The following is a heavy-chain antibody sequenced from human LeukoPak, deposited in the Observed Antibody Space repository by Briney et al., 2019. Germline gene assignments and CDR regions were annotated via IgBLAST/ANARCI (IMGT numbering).Heavy chain of an antibody. J-gene: IGHJ6*03. Sequence: GGSLRLSCAASGFTFSSYWMSWVRQAPGKGLEWVANIKQDGSKKYYVDSVKGRFTISRDNAKNSLYLQMNSLGAEDTAVYYCARGVVPAAISYYYYYMDVWGKGTTVTVSS. D-gene: IGHD2-2*01. V-gene: IGHV3-7*01. CDR1: GFTFSSYW. CDR2: IKQDGSKK. CDR3: ARGVVPAAISYYYYYMDV.